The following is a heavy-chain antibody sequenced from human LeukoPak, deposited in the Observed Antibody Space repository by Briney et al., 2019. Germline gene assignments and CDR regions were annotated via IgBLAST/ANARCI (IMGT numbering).Heavy chain of an antibody. V-gene: IGHV3-11*06. Sequence: GWSLRLSCAASGFTFSDYYMSWIRQASGKGLEWVSYISSSSSYTNYADSVKGRFTISRDNAKNSLYLQMNSLRAEDTAVYYCARDPSRGKYGSGPHTDAFDIWGQGTMVTVSS. CDR2: ISSSSSYT. CDR1: GFTFSDYY. CDR3: ARDPSRGKYGSGPHTDAFDI. D-gene: IGHD3-10*01. J-gene: IGHJ3*02.